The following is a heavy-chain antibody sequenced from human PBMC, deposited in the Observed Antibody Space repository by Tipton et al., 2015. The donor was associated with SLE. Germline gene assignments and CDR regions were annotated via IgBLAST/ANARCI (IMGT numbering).Heavy chain of an antibody. Sequence: TLSLTCTVSGGPISSHYWSWIRQPPGKGLEWIGSIYHSGSTYYNPSLKSRVTMSVDTSKNQFSLKLRSVTAADTAVYYCARAYYHYYGMDVWGQGTTVTVSS. CDR1: GGPISSHY. V-gene: IGHV4-59*08. J-gene: IGHJ6*02. CDR2: IYHSGST. CDR3: ARAYYHYYGMDV.